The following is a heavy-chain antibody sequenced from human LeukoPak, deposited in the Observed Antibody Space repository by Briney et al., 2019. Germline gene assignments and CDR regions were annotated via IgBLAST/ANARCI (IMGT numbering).Heavy chain of an antibody. J-gene: IGHJ4*02. D-gene: IGHD6-13*01. CDR2: IVTIVGTA. V-gene: IGHV1-69*04. CDR1: GGTFSTYA. Sequence: SLKLSCKASGGTFSTYAISWVRQAPGQGLEWVGRIVTIVGTANYAQNFQGRVTITADRSTTTAYMELSSLRSEDTVVYYWARVPQGSSWPYYFDYWGQGTLVTVSS. CDR3: ARVPQGSSWPYYFDY.